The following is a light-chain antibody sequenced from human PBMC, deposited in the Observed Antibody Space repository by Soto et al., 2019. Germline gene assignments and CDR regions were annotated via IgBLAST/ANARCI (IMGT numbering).Light chain of an antibody. CDR1: QSVGSY. V-gene: IGKV3-11*01. Sequence: EVVLTQSPATLSLSPGERATLSCRASQSVGSYLAWYQHKPGQPPRLLIYDASNRATGIPARFSGSGSGPDFTLTISSLGPEDFAVYYCQQRSNWPPTWTFGQGTEVEIK. J-gene: IGKJ1*01. CDR3: QQRSNWPPTWT. CDR2: DAS.